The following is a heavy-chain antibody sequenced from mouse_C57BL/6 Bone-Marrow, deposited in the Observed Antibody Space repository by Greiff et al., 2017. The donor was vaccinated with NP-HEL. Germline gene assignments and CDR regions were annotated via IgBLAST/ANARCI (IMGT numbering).Heavy chain of an antibody. J-gene: IGHJ1*03. CDR2: IDPETGGT. D-gene: IGHD3-1*01. CDR3: TSGGLGAIRGGYFDV. Sequence: VKLMESGAELVRPGASVTLSCKASGYTFTDYEMHWVKQTPVHGLEWIGAIDPETGGTAYNQKFKGKAILTADKSSSTAYMELRSLTSEDSAVYYCTSGGLGAIRGGYFDVWGTGTTVTVSS. V-gene: IGHV1-15*01. CDR1: GYTFTDYE.